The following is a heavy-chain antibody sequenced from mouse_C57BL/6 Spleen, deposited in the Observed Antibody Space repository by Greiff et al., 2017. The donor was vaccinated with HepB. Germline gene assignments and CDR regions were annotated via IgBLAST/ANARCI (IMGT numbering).Heavy chain of an antibody. CDR2: ISSGGDYS. CDR3: KREAWYFDV. J-gene: IGHJ1*03. CDR1: GFTFSSYA. Sequence: EVLLVESGEGLVKPGGSLKLSCAASGFTFSSYAMSWVRQTPEKRLEWVAYISSGGDYSYYADTVKGRFTISRDNARNTLYLQMSSLKSEDTAMYYCKREAWYFDVWGTGTTVTVSS. V-gene: IGHV5-9-1*02.